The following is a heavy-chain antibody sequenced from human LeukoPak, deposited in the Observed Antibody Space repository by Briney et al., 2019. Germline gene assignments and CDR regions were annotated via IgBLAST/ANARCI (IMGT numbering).Heavy chain of an antibody. Sequence: PSETLSLTCTVSDGSLTGYYWSWIRQPPGKGLEWIAYVYYTGRTLYNPSLESRVTISVDTSKTQFSLKLTSVTAADTAVYYCARHIPVSYDAFDLWGRGTTVTVSS. CDR3: ARHIPVSYDAFDL. V-gene: IGHV4-59*08. CDR2: VYYTGRT. CDR1: DGSLTGYY. D-gene: IGHD6-19*01. J-gene: IGHJ3*01.